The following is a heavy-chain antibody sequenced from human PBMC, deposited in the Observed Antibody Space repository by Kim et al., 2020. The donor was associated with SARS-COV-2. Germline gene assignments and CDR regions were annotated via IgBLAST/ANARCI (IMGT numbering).Heavy chain of an antibody. D-gene: IGHD2-2*01. CDR3: AREGCSSTSCYHNDAIDI. Sequence: GGSLRLSCAASGFSSSSYWMSWVRQAPGKGLVWVANIKQDGSEKYYVDSVKGRFTISRDNAKNSLYLQMNSLRAEDTAVYYCAREGCSSTSCYHNDAIDIWGPGTMITVSS. CDR2: IKQDGSEK. CDR1: GFSSSSYW. V-gene: IGHV3-7*01. J-gene: IGHJ3*02.